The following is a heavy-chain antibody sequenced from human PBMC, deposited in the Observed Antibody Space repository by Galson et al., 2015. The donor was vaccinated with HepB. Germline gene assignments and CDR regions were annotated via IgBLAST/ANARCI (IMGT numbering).Heavy chain of an antibody. D-gene: IGHD6-13*01. CDR1: GFTFRNCW. CDR2: INQDGTDK. CDR3: ARSNSSSWYGGFDY. Sequence: LRLSCAAFGFTFRNCWMNWVRQAPGTGLECVATINQDGTDKYYVDSVKGRFTISRDNAKNSVNLQMNSLRAEDTAVYYCARSNSSSWYGGFDYWGLGTPVTVSS. J-gene: IGHJ4*02. V-gene: IGHV3-7*03.